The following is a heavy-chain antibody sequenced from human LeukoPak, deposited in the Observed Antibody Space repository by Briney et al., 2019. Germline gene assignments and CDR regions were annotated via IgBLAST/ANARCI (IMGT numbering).Heavy chain of an antibody. CDR1: GVSISNAGYL. CDR3: ASGIAYYQPSKNAFDF. J-gene: IGHJ3*01. V-gene: IGHV4-30-2*01. CDR2: IYNSEGT. D-gene: IGHD2-2*01. Sequence: SETLSLTCTVSGVSISNAGYLWSWIRQPPGKGLEYIGYIYNSEGTYYNPSLKSRVTVSVDRSKNQFSLKVYSVSAADTAVYYCASGIAYYQPSKNAFDFWGQGTMVIVSS.